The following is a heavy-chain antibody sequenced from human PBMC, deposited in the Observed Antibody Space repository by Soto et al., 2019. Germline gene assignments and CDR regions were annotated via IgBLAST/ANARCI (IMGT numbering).Heavy chain of an antibody. Sequence: ASVKVSCKASGFTFTSSALQWVRQARGQRLEWIGWIVVGSGNTNYAQKFQERVTITRDMSTSTAYMELSSLRSEDTAVYYCAADRPTVATSYYYYGMDVWGQGTTVTVSS. CDR1: GFTFTSSA. D-gene: IGHD4-4*01. CDR3: AADRPTVATSYYYYGMDV. CDR2: IVVGSGNT. V-gene: IGHV1-58*01. J-gene: IGHJ6*02.